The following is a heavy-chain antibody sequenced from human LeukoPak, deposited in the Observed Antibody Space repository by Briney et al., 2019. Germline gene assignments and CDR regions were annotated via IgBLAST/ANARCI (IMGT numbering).Heavy chain of an antibody. CDR3: AKLCSGGSCYWNY. D-gene: IGHD2-15*01. CDR2: ISASGGST. Sequence: GAPLRLSCSASGFTFSSYAMSWVRQAPGKGLEWVSGISASGGSTDYADSVKGRFTISRDNSKNTLYLQMNSLRAEDTAVYYCAKLCSGGSCYWNYWGQGTLVTVSS. CDR1: GFTFSSYA. J-gene: IGHJ4*02. V-gene: IGHV3-23*01.